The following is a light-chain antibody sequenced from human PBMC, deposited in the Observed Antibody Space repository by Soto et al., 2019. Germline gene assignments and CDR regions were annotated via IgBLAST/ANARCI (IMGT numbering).Light chain of an antibody. CDR1: QSVSSSS. CDR2: GVS. CDR3: QQYGGSPLT. V-gene: IGKV3-20*01. Sequence: EIELTQSPGTLSLSPGESATLSCRASQSVSSSSLAWYQQKPGQAPRLLFFGVSNRAAGVPDRFGGSGSGTDFTLTISRLEPEDFAVYYCQQYGGSPLTFGGGTKVEIK. J-gene: IGKJ4*01.